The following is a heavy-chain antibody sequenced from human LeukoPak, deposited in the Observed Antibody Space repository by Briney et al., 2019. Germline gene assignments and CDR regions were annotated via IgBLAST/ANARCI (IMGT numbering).Heavy chain of an antibody. D-gene: IGHD3-22*01. V-gene: IGHV3-20*01. Sequence: PGGSLRLSCAASGFTFDDYGMSWVRQAPGKGLEWVSGINWNGGSTGYADSVKGRFTISRDNAKNSLYLQMNSLRAEDTALYHCARGVNYYDSSGYIPFDYWGQGTLVTVSS. CDR2: INWNGGST. J-gene: IGHJ4*02. CDR3: ARGVNYYDSSGYIPFDY. CDR1: GFTFDDYG.